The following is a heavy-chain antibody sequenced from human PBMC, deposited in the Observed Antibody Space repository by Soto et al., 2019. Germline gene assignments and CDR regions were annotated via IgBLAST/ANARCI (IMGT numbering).Heavy chain of an antibody. CDR1: GGSINNHY. CDR2: VYYNGIT. D-gene: IGHD7-27*01. V-gene: IGHV4-59*11. J-gene: IGHJ4*02. Sequence: QVQLQESGPGLVKPSETLSLTCTVSGGSINNHYWSWIRQPPGKGLEWLGYVYYNGITNYNPSLESRLTMSVDTSQNQVSLNLTSLTAADTAIYFCTRANWYSEYWGQGTLVTVSS. CDR3: TRANWYSEY.